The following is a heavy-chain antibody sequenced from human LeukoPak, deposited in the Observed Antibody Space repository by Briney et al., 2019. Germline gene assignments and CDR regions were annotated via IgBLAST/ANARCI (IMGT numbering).Heavy chain of an antibody. J-gene: IGHJ4*02. D-gene: IGHD2-15*01. CDR2: INPNSGGT. Sequence: GASVKVSCKASGYTFTSYYMHWVRQAPGQGLEWMGWINPNSGGTNFAQKFQGRVTMTRDTSISTAYMDLASLRSDDTAVYYCTIFGYCNSSSCLGDHWGQGTLVTVSS. CDR1: GYTFTSYY. V-gene: IGHV1-2*02. CDR3: TIFGYCNSSSCLGDH.